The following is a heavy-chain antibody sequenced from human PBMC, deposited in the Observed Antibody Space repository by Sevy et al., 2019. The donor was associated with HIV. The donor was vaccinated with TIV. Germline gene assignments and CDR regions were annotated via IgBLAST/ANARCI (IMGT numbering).Heavy chain of an antibody. D-gene: IGHD1-26*01. CDR2: IKQDGSEK. CDR1: EFTFSAYW. V-gene: IGHV3-7*01. CDR3: AGRGALDY. J-gene: IGHJ4*02. Sequence: GGSLRLSCAASEFTFSAYWMTWIRQAPGKGLEWVANIKQDGSEKYYGDSVKGRFTISRDNAKNSLYLQMNSLRVEDTAVYYCAGRGALDYWGQGTLVTVSS.